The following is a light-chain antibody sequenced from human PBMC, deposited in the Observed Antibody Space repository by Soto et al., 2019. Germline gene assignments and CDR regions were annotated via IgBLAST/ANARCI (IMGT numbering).Light chain of an antibody. Sequence: EIRMTQSPSSLSAPAVDTVTLTCRASQSISSNLNWYQQKPGKVPNLLMYTASNLQSGVPSRFSGSGSGTDFTLTISSLQPEDFATYYCQQSYSSPITFGKGTRLEIK. CDR1: QSISSN. CDR3: QQSYSSPIT. CDR2: TAS. J-gene: IGKJ5*01. V-gene: IGKV1-39*01.